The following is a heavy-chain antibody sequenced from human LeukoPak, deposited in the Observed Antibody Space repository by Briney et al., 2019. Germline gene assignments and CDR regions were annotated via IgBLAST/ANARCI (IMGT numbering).Heavy chain of an antibody. J-gene: IGHJ4*02. CDR3: AEGGAAPFDY. Sequence: GGSLRLSCAASGFTFSSYGMHWVRQAPGKGLEWVAVISYDGSNKYYADSVKGRFTISRDNSKNTLYLQMNGLRAEDTAVYYCAEGGAAPFDYWGQGTLVTVSS. CDR1: GFTFSSYG. CDR2: ISYDGSNK. V-gene: IGHV3-30*18. D-gene: IGHD6-6*01.